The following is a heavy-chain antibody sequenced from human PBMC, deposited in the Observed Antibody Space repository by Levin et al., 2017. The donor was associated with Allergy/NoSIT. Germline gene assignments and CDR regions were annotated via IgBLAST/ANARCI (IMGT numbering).Heavy chain of an antibody. V-gene: IGHV3-20*04. D-gene: IGHD2-15*01. CDR2: INWNGGST. CDR1: GFTFDDSG. CDR3: ARVRYCSGGNCYYAFDI. Sequence: GGSLRLSCAASGFTFDDSGMTWVRQAPGKGLEWVSGINWNGGSTGYADSVKGRFTISRDNAKNSLYLQMNSLRAEDTALYYCARVRYCSGGNCYYAFDIWGQGTMVTVSS. J-gene: IGHJ3*02.